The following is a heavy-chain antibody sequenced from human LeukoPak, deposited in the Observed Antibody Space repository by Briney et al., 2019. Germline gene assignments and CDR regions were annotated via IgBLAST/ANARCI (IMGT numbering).Heavy chain of an antibody. CDR1: DDSFSSHY. CDR2: ISYIGST. V-gene: IGHV4-59*11. D-gene: IGHD4-17*01. Sequence: SETLPLTCPVSDDSFSSHYRTWIRQPPGKGLEWIGYISYIGSTNYNPSLKSRVTISIDTSRNQFSLRLSSVTAADTAVYYCARDLVTVTKGFDIWGQGTMVSVSS. J-gene: IGHJ3*02. CDR3: ARDLVTVTKGFDI.